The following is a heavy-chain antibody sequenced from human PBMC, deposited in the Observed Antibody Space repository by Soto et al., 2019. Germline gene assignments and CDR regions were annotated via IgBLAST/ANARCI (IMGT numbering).Heavy chain of an antibody. Sequence: AETLSLTCTVSGGSISSSSYYWVWIRQPPGKGLEWIGSIDYIGSTYYNPALKSRVTISVDTSKNQFSLKLSSVTAADKAVSYCERHEGLSDDSIAIPYYFDYWGQGNLVTVSS. V-gene: IGHV4-39*01. D-gene: IGHD2-21*02. CDR2: IDYIGST. J-gene: IGHJ4*02. CDR3: ERHEGLSDDSIAIPYYFDY. CDR1: GGSISSSSYY.